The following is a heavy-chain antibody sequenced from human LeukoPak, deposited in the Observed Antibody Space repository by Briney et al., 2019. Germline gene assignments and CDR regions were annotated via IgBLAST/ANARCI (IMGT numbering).Heavy chain of an antibody. V-gene: IGHV3-13*01. Sequence: GGSLRLSCAASGFTFSSYDMHWVRQATGKGLEWVSAIGTAGDTYYADSVKGRSSISRENAKNSLFLQVNSLRVGDTAVYYCTRAVGATNLGFDYWGQGTLVTVSS. J-gene: IGHJ4*02. CDR3: TRAVGATNLGFDY. D-gene: IGHD1-26*01. CDR1: GFTFSSYD. CDR2: IGTAGDT.